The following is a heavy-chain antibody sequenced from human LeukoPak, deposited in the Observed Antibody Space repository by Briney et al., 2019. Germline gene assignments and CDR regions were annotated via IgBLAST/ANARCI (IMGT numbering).Heavy chain of an antibody. Sequence: GGPLRLSCAASGFAFSSYWMSWVRQAPGKGLEWVANIKQDGSEKYYVDSVKGRFTISRDNAKNSLYLQMNSLRAEDTAVYYCARGVAAESYYYYYMDVWGKGTTVTVSS. CDR2: IKQDGSEK. V-gene: IGHV3-7*01. D-gene: IGHD6-13*01. CDR1: GFAFSSYW. J-gene: IGHJ6*03. CDR3: ARGVAAESYYYYYMDV.